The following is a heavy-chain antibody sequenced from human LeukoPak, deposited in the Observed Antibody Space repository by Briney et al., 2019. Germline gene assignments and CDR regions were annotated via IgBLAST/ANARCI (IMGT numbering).Heavy chain of an antibody. J-gene: IGHJ6*03. V-gene: IGHV3-9*01. CDR2: ISWNSGSI. D-gene: IGHD5-24*01. CDR3: ARSDYYYYYMDV. CDR1: GFTFDDYA. Sequence: GGSPRLSCAASGFTFDDYAMHWVRQAPGKGLEWVSGISWNSGSIGYADSVKGRFTISRDNAKNSLYLQMNSLRAEDTALYYCARSDYYYYYMDVWGKGTTVTVSS.